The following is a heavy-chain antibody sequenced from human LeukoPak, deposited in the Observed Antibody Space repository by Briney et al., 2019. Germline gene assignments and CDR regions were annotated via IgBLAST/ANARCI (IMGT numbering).Heavy chain of an antibody. D-gene: IGHD3-22*01. V-gene: IGHV3-66*01. CDR2: IYSGGST. Sequence: GGSLRLSCAASGFTVSSNYMSWVRQAPGKGLEWVSVIYSGGSTYNADSVKGRFTISRDNSKKTLYLQMNSLRAEDTAVYYCARSIVVVTHGVYYFDYWGQGTLITVSS. J-gene: IGHJ4*02. CDR1: GFTVSSNY. CDR3: ARSIVVVTHGVYYFDY.